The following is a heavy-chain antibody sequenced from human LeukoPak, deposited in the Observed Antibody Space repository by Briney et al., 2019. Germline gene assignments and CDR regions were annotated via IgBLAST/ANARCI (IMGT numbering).Heavy chain of an antibody. Sequence: GGSLRLSCAASGFDFSSNWMHWVRHAPGKGLEWVGRIKSKTDGGTTDYAAPVKGRFTISRDDSKNTLYLQMNSLKTEDTAVYYCTTDDYYDSSERGYWGQGTLVTVSS. J-gene: IGHJ4*02. V-gene: IGHV3-15*01. D-gene: IGHD3-22*01. CDR3: TTDDYYDSSERGY. CDR2: IKSKTDGGTT. CDR1: GFDFSSNW.